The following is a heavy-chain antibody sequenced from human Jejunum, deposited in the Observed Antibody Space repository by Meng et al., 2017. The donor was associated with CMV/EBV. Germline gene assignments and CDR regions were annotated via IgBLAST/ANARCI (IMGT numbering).Heavy chain of an antibody. D-gene: IGHD6-19*01. V-gene: IGHV4-39*07. CDR1: GDPLSNSRHF. CDR2: IDYTGTT. J-gene: IGHJ4*02. CDR3: ARVPPSGNYRFDY. Sequence: QLHLQEPVPGLVSPSETPALPGIVSGDPLSNSRHFWGWIRQPPGKGLEWIANIDYTGTTYYNPSLKSRVTISRDTSKNQFSLKLNSVTAADTAVYYCARVPPSGNYRFDYWGQGTLVTVSS.